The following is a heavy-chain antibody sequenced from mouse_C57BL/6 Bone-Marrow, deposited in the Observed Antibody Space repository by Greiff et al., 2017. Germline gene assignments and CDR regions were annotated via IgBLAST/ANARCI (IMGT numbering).Heavy chain of an antibody. D-gene: IGHD2-1*01. V-gene: IGHV1-81*01. CDR1: GYTFTSYG. Sequence: VKLVESGAELARPGASVKLSCKASGYTFTSYGISWVKQRTGQGLEWIGEIYPRSGNTYYNEKFKGKATLTADKSSSTAYMELRSLTSEDSAVYFCAAFYYGNPDYWGQGTTLTVSS. CDR3: AAFYYGNPDY. CDR2: IYPRSGNT. J-gene: IGHJ2*01.